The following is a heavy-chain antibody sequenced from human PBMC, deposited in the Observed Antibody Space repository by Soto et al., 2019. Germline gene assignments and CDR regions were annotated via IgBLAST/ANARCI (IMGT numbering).Heavy chain of an antibody. V-gene: IGHV3-23*01. D-gene: IGHD2-15*01. CDR2: IGASGDIT. CDR1: GFSFTNFA. Sequence: GGSLRLSCAASGFSFTNFAMSWVRQAPGKGLEWVAGIGASGDITWYADSVKGRLSISRDNSKNTLYLQLNSLRFEDTAVYYCAKDDFTDRGNDYFDYWGPGSLVTV. CDR3: AKDDFTDRGNDYFDY. J-gene: IGHJ4*02.